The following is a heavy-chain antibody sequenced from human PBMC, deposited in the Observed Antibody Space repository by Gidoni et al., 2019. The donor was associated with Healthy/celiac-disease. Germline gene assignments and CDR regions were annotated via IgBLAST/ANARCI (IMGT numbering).Heavy chain of an antibody. V-gene: IGHV3-23*01. Sequence: EVQLLESGGGLVQPGGSLRLSCAASGFPFSSYAMSWVRQAPGKGLEWVSAISGSGGSTYYADSVKGRFTISRDNSKNTLYLQMNSLRAEDTAVYYCAKGRGIVGATATTYWGQGTLVTVSS. J-gene: IGHJ4*02. CDR2: ISGSGGST. D-gene: IGHD1-26*01. CDR3: AKGRGIVGATATTY. CDR1: GFPFSSYA.